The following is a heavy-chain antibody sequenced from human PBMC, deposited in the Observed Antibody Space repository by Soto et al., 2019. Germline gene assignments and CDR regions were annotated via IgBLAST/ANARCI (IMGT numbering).Heavy chain of an antibody. CDR3: ARDAGTTVVPDSLFGNPKFVFWAFDY. V-gene: IGHV4-31*03. CDR1: GGSISSGGYY. CDR2: IYYSGST. Sequence: SETLSLTCTVSGGSISSGGYYWSWIRQHPGKGLEWIGYIYYSGSTYYNPSLKSRVTISVDTSKNQFSLKLSSVTAADTAVYYCARDAGTTVVPDSLFGNPKFVFWAFDYWGQGTLVTVSS. J-gene: IGHJ4*02. D-gene: IGHD4-17*01.